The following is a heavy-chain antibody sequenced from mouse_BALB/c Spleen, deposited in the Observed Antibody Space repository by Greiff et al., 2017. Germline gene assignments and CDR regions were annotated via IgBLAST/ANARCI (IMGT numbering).Heavy chain of an antibody. CDR3: ARGEAWFAY. CDR2: ISYSGST. J-gene: IGHJ3*01. Sequence: EVKLLESGPGLVKPSQSLSLTCTVTGYSITSDYAWNWIRQFPGNKLEWMGYISYSGSTSYNPSLKSRISITRDTSKNQFFLQLNSVTTEDTATYYCARGEAWFAYWGQGTLVTVSA. V-gene: IGHV3-2*02. CDR1: GYSITSDYA.